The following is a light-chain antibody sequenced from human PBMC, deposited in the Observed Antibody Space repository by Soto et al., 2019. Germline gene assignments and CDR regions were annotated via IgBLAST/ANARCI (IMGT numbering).Light chain of an antibody. CDR1: QSLDYN. CDR3: QQYSNRPPYT. V-gene: IGKV3-15*01. J-gene: IGKJ2*01. Sequence: EIVMTQSPATLSVSLGERATLSCRAGQSLDYNLAWYQQKPGQAPRLLIYGAAARATGVPARFSGSGSETEFTITISSVQYEDCSAYFCQQYSNRPPYTFGQGTKLEIK. CDR2: GAA.